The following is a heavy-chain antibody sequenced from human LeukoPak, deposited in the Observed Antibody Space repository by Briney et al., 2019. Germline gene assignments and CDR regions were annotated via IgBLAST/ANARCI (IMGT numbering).Heavy chain of an antibody. D-gene: IGHD5-12*01. CDR1: GVSFSGYY. Sequence: SETLSLTCAVYGVSFSGYYWSWIRQPPGKGLEWIGEINHSGSTNYNPSLKSRVTISVDTSKDQFSLTLTSVTAADTAVYFCASVSRGAYSAYENSFDIWGQGTMVTVSS. CDR3: ASVSRGAYSAYENSFDI. J-gene: IGHJ3*02. V-gene: IGHV4-34*01. CDR2: INHSGST.